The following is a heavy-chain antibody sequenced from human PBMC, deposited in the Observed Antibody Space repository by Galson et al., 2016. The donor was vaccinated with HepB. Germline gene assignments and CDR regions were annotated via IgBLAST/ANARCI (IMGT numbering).Heavy chain of an antibody. Sequence: SVKVSCKASGYTFPTFGINWLRQAPGQGPEWMAWTSITGNTETAQKFQGRLTKTTDTSATTAYMELTSLRSDDTAVYYCARDFCTGDGGGETCYHGLAHWGQGTLVTVST. J-gene: IGHJ4*02. D-gene: IGHD2-8*02. CDR3: ARDFCTGDGGGETCYHGLAH. CDR2: TSITGNT. V-gene: IGHV1-18*01. CDR1: GYTFPTFG.